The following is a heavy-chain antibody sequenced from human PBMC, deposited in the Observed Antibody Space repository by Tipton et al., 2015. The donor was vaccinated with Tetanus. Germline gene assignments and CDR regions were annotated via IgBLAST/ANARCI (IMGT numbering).Heavy chain of an antibody. J-gene: IGHJ3*02. CDR1: GGSISSGGFF. Sequence: TLSLTCTVSGGSISSGGFFWNWIRQFPGKGLEWIGYVYYSGSTFYNPSLKSRVTISVDTSKNQFSLKLSSVTAADTAVYYCAREGAPRAFDIWGQGTMVTVSS. CDR3: AREGAPRAFDI. CDR2: VYYSGST. V-gene: IGHV4-31*03.